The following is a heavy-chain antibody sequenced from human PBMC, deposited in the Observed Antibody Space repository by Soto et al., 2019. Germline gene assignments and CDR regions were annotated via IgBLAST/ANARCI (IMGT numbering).Heavy chain of an antibody. Sequence: QVQLVQSGAEVKKPGSSVKVSCKASGGTFSSYTISWVRQAPGQGLEWMGRIIPILGIANYAQKFQGRITITTAKFPRTAYIELSSLSSEDTALYYCVYIFGDPYWGQGTLVTVSS. CDR1: GGTFSSYT. D-gene: IGHD2-21*01. J-gene: IGHJ4*02. V-gene: IGHV1-69*02. CDR3: VYIFGDPY. CDR2: IIPILGIA.